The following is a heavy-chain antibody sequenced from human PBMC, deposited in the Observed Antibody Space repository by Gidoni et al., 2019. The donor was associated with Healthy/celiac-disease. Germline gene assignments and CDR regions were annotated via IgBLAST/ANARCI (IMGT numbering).Heavy chain of an antibody. D-gene: IGHD3-10*01. CDR3: ARDRVDDY. J-gene: IGHJ4*02. V-gene: IGHV3-21*01. Sequence: EVQLVESGGGLVKPGGSPSLSCSASGFTFSSYSMNWVRQAPGKVLEWVSSISSSSSYIYYAASVKGRFTISRDNAKNSLYLQMNSLRAEDTAVYYCARDRVDDYWGQGTLVTVSS. CDR1: GFTFSSYS. CDR2: ISSSSSYI.